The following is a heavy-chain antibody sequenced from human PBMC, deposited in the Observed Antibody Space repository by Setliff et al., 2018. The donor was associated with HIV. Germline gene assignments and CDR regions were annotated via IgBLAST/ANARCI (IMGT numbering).Heavy chain of an antibody. CDR3: ARDDYANTDLDF. CDR1: GYTFTDYG. Sequence: ASVKVSCKASGYTFTDYGINWVRQAPGQGLEWMGWINTNNGNPTYAQGFTGRFVFSSDTSVRTAYLQIVGLKAEDTAVYFCARDDYANTDLDFWGQGTTVTVSS. D-gene: IGHD4-17*01. J-gene: IGHJ6*02. V-gene: IGHV7-4-1*01. CDR2: INTNNGNP.